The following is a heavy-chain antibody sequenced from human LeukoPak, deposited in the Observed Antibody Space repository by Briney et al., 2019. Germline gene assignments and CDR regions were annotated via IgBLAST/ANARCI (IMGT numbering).Heavy chain of an antibody. D-gene: IGHD3-22*01. CDR2: ISAYNGNT. CDR3: ARSRSRVVRGAFDI. CDR1: GYTFTIYG. V-gene: IGHV1-18*01. J-gene: IGHJ3*02. Sequence: ASVKVSCKASGYTFTIYGISWVRQAPGQGLKWMGWISAYNGNTNYEQKLQGRVTMTTDTSTSTDYLELTSLRSDDTAVYCCARSRSRVVRGAFDIWGQGTTVTLPS.